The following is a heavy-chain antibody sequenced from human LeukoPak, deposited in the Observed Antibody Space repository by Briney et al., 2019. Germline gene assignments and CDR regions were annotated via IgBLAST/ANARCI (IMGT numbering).Heavy chain of an antibody. V-gene: IGHV3-33*06. CDR3: AKDAQRGFDYSNSLEH. CDR2: LWSDATNE. D-gene: IGHD4-11*01. CDR1: GFPFSHFG. J-gene: IGHJ5*02. Sequence: GGPLTLSCEVSGFPFSHFGKHWPRHAPDRGLEWVADLWSDATNEYYADSVKGRCTSYRDNFKRTVSLEMNSLRAEDTAVYYCAKDAQRGFDYSNSLEHWGQGSLVIVSS.